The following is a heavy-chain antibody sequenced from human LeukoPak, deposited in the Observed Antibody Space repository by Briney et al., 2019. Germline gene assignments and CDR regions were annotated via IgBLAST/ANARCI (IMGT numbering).Heavy chain of an antibody. V-gene: IGHV3-30-3*01. J-gene: IGHJ4*02. D-gene: IGHD1-1*01. CDR1: GFTFSSYA. CDR2: ISYDGSNK. Sequence: GGSLRLSCAASGFTFSSYAMHWVRQAPGKGLEWVAVISYDGSNKYYADSVKGRFTISRDNSKNTLYLQMNSLRAEDTAVYYCARGPYWNRPFDYWGQGTLVTVSS. CDR3: ARGPYWNRPFDY.